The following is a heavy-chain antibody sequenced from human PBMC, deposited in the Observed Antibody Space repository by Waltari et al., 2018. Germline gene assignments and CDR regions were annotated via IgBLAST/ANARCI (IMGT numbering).Heavy chain of an antibody. Sequence: EIQLVESGGGLLEPGGSLGLSWAAYGLPVANTWMSWVRQAPGKGLEWVGRIRSKTDGGTIDYGAPVKGRFTISRDDSKNIVYLQLERLKSEDSGVYYCTIPSGTYDDYWGQGTLVTVSS. J-gene: IGHJ4*02. CDR2: IRSKTDGGTI. V-gene: IGHV3-15*01. CDR3: TIPSGTYDDY. CDR1: GLPVANTW. D-gene: IGHD1-26*01.